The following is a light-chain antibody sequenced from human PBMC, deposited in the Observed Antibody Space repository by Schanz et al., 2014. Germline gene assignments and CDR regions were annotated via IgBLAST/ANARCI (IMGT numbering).Light chain of an antibody. J-gene: IGLJ3*02. CDR1: TGPVTSHQY. V-gene: IGLV7-46*01. Sequence: QAVVTQEPSLTVSPGGTVTLTCGSSTGPVTSHQYPYWFQRKPGQVPRTLIYDATNKHSWTPARFSGSLLGGKAALTLSGAQPEDEAEYFCLLQYSGGSRVFGGGTKLTVL. CDR3: LLQYSGGSRV. CDR2: DAT.